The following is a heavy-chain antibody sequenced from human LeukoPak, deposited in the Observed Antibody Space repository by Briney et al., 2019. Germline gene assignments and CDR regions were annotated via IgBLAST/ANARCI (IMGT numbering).Heavy chain of an antibody. D-gene: IGHD6-13*01. J-gene: IGHJ4*02. CDR2: IYYSGST. CDR1: GGSFSSSSHY. V-gene: IGHV4-39*01. CDR3: ASRASWCDAFDI. Sequence: SETLSLTCTVSGGSFSSSSHYWGWIRQPPGKGLEWIASIYYSGSTYYNPSLKSRVTISVDTSKNQFSLKLSSVTAADTAVYYCASRASWCDAFDIWGQGTLVTVSS.